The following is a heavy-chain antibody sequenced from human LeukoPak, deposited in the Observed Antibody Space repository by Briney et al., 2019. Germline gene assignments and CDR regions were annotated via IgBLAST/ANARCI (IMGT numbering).Heavy chain of an antibody. V-gene: IGHV4-61*02. J-gene: IGHJ6*03. D-gene: IGHD3-10*01. CDR2: IYTSGST. CDR1: GGSISSGSYY. CDR3: ARSVGSGSSYYYYYYMDV. Sequence: PSETLSLTCTVSGGSISSGSYYWSWIRQPAGKGLEWIGRIYTSGSTNYNPSLKSRVTISVDTSKNQFSLKLSSVTAADTAVYYCARSVGSGSSYYYYYYMDVWGKGTTVTVSS.